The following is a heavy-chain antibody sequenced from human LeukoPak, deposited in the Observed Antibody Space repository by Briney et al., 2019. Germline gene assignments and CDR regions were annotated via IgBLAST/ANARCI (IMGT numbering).Heavy chain of an antibody. V-gene: IGHV6-1*01. J-gene: IGHJ6*03. Sequence: SQTLSLTCAISGDSVSSNSAAWNWIRQSPSRGLEWLGRTYYRSKWYNDYAVSVKSRITINPDTSKNQFSLQLNSVTPEDTAVYYCAFGRYCSGGSCYPRDYYYMDVWGKGTTVTVSS. CDR2: TYYRSKWYN. CDR1: GDSVSSNSAA. CDR3: AFGRYCSGGSCYPRDYYYMDV. D-gene: IGHD2-15*01.